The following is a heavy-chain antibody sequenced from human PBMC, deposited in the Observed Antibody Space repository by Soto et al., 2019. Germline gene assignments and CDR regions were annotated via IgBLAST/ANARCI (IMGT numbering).Heavy chain of an antibody. Sequence: SETLSLTCTVSGGSISSYHWNWIRQPPGKGLEWIGYIYYSGSTNYNPSLQSRVTISVDTSKNQFSLKLSSVTAADTAVYYCAREGKDSSTEFDYWGQGTLVTVSS. CDR1: GGSISSYH. V-gene: IGHV4-59*01. CDR2: IYYSGST. J-gene: IGHJ4*02. CDR3: AREGKDSSTEFDY. D-gene: IGHD6-13*01.